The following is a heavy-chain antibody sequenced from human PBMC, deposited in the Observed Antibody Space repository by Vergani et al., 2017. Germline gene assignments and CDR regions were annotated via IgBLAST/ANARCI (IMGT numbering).Heavy chain of an antibody. CDR3: ASQDDHNGNPGAFDI. D-gene: IGHD4-23*01. Sequence: QVQRQESGPGLLKPSQTLSLTCTVSGGSLSSGSYYWSWVRQRTGKGLEWIGYIYNSGSTYHNPSLKSRVTISVDAAKNQFSLKLSSVTAADTAVYYCASQDDHNGNPGAFDIWGQGTKVTVSS. J-gene: IGHJ3*02. CDR2: IYNSGST. CDR1: GGSLSSGSYY. V-gene: IGHV4-31*03.